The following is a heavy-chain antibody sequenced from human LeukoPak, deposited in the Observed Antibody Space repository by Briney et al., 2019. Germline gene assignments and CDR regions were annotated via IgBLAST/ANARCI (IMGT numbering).Heavy chain of an antibody. D-gene: IGHD4-17*01. CDR3: AKAESYGDYPLFDY. CDR2: IRYDGSNK. Sequence: PGGSLRLSCAASGFTFSSYGMHWVRQAPGKGLEWVAFIRYDGSNKYYADSVKGRFTISRDNSKNTLYLQMNSLRAEDTAAYYCAKAESYGDYPLFDYWGQGTLVTVSS. J-gene: IGHJ4*02. CDR1: GFTFSSYG. V-gene: IGHV3-30*02.